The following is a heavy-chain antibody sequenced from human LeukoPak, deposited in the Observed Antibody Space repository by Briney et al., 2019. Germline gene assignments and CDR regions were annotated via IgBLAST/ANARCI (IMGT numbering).Heavy chain of an antibody. J-gene: IGHJ4*02. D-gene: IGHD1-1*01. CDR1: GFTFSSYE. V-gene: IGHV3-48*03. Sequence: GGSLRLSCAASGFTFSSYEMNWVRQAPGKGLEWVSYISSSRTTIYHADSVKGRFTISRDNAKNSLYLQMNSLRAEDAGLYYCAGGPTTGNLDYWGQGSLVTVSS. CDR3: AGGPTTGNLDY. CDR2: ISSSRTTI.